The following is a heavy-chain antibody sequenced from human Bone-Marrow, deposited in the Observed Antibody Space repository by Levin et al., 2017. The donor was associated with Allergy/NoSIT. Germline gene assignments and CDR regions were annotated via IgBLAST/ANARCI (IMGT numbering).Heavy chain of an antibody. J-gene: IGHJ4*02. V-gene: IGHV3-30*18. CDR3: VKDLDSHWSAVSAYDPGGEPGGY. CDR2: ISHDGRNQ. Sequence: GGSLRLSCVASGFTFSGYLMHWVRQPPGKGLEWVAVISHDGRNQYYGNSLEGRFTISRDNSRNTLYLQVNSLRPEDTAVYYCVKDLDSHWSAVSAYDPGGEPGGYWGQGTLVTVSS. D-gene: IGHD5-12*01. CDR1: GFTFSGYL.